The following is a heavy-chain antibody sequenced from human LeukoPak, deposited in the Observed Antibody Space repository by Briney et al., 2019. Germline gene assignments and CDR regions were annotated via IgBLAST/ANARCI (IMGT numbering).Heavy chain of an antibody. Sequence: GGSLRLSCAASGFTFSSYAMSWVRQAPGKGLEWVSAISGSGGSTYYADSVKGRFTISRDNSKNTLYLQMNSLRAEDTAVYYCARGGYHYYDSSGYPYWGQGTLVTVSS. CDR1: GFTFSSYA. J-gene: IGHJ4*02. CDR3: ARGGYHYYDSSGYPY. D-gene: IGHD3-22*01. CDR2: ISGSGGST. V-gene: IGHV3-23*01.